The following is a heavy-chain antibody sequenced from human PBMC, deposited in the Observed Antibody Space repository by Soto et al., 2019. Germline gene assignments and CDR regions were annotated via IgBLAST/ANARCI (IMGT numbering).Heavy chain of an antibody. CDR1: GFTFSSYG. Sequence: GGSLRLSCAASGFTFSSYGMHWVRQAPGKGLEWVAVIWYDGSNKYYADSVKGRFTISRDNSKNTLYLQMNSLRAEDTAVYYCVRGPEDSSSFPQSPEYWGQGTLVTVSS. CDR2: IWYDGSNK. CDR3: VRGPEDSSSFPQSPEY. D-gene: IGHD6-6*01. J-gene: IGHJ4*02. V-gene: IGHV3-33*01.